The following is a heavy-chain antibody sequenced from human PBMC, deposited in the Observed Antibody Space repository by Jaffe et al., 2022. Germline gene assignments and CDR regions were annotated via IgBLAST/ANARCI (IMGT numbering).Heavy chain of an antibody. V-gene: IGHV3-9*01. J-gene: IGHJ6*03. CDR2: ISWNSGSI. D-gene: IGHD6-19*01. CDR3: AKDISNGWYDDDYYYYMDV. Sequence: EVQLVESGGGLVQPGRSLRLSCAASGFTFDDYAMHWVRQAPGKGLEWVSGISWNSGSIGYADSVKGRFTISRDNAKNSLYLQMNSLRAEDTALYYCAKDISNGWYDDDYYYYMDVWGKGTTVTVSS. CDR1: GFTFDDYA.